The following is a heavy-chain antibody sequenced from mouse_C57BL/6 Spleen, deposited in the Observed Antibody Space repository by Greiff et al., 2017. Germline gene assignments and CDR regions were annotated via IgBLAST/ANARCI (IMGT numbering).Heavy chain of an antibody. V-gene: IGHV5-16*01. Sequence: EVKLVESEGGLVQPGSSMKLSCTASGFTFSDYYMAWVRPVPEKGLEWVANINYDGSSPYYLDSLKGRFIISRDNAKNILYLQMSSLKSEDTATYYCARDRNYYGGDAMDYWGQGTSVTVSS. CDR1: GFTFSDYY. CDR2: INYDGSSP. CDR3: ARDRNYYGGDAMDY. J-gene: IGHJ4*01. D-gene: IGHD1-1*01.